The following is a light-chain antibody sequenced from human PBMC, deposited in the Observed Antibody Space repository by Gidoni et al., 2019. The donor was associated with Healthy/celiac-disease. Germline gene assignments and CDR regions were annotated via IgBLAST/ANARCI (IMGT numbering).Light chain of an antibody. CDR2: GAS. CDR1: QSVSSSY. J-gene: IGKJ3*01. Sequence: ETVLTQSPGTLSLSPGERATLPCRASQSVSSSYLAWYQQKPGQAPRLLIYGASSRATGIPDRFSGSGSGTDFTLTISRLEPEDFAVYYCQQYGSSSFTFGPGTKVDIK. V-gene: IGKV3-20*01. CDR3: QQYGSSSFT.